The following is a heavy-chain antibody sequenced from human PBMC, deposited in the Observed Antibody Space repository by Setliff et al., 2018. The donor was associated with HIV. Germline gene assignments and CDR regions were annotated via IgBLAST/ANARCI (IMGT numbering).Heavy chain of an antibody. D-gene: IGHD6-19*01. CDR2: ITNTSDYI. Sequence: AGGSLRLSCAASGFNVNNKYMAWVRQAPGKGLEWVSSITNTSDYIYYADSVKGRFTISRDNAGNSLYLQMNSLRLEDTAVYYCTPQWPVGYWGQGTPVTVSS. CDR1: GFNVNNKY. V-gene: IGHV3-21*01. CDR3: TPQWPVGY. J-gene: IGHJ4*02.